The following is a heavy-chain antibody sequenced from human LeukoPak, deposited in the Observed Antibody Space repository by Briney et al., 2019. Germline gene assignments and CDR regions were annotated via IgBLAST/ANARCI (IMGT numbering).Heavy chain of an antibody. Sequence: GGSLRLSCAASGFTFSSYEMNWVRQAPGKGLEWVSYISSSGSTIYYADSVKGRFTISRDNAKNSLYLQMNSLRAEDTAVYYCARDRYCSGGSCYYFDYWGQGPLVTVSS. J-gene: IGHJ4*02. CDR2: ISSSGSTI. V-gene: IGHV3-48*03. D-gene: IGHD2-15*01. CDR3: ARDRYCSGGSCYYFDY. CDR1: GFTFSSYE.